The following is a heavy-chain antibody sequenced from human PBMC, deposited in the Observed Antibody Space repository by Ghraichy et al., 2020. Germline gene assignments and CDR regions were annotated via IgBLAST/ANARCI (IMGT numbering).Heavy chain of an antibody. CDR3: ARRRPPYFRGSYFDY. D-gene: IGHD3-16*01. CDR1: NGSFGGSY. V-gene: IGHV4-34*01. CDR2: INHSGST. J-gene: IGHJ4*02. Sequence: SETLSLTCGVYNGSFGGSYWSWIRQSPGQGLEWIGEINHSGSTNYNPSLQSRVTISVDTSKSQFSLKVSSVTAADTAVYYCARRRPPYFRGSYFDYWGQGTLVTVSS.